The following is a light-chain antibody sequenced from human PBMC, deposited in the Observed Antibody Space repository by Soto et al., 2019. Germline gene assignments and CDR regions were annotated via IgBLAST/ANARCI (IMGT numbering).Light chain of an antibody. Sequence: QSALTQPASLSGSPGQSITISCTGSSSDIGAYDYVSWYQQRPVKAPKLMIFDVTNRPSGVSDRFSGSKSGNTASLTISGLQTEDEADYYCSSYTSSSTPYVSGTGTKVTVL. CDR2: DVT. V-gene: IGLV2-14*01. CDR1: SSDIGAYDY. CDR3: SSYTSSSTPYV. J-gene: IGLJ1*01.